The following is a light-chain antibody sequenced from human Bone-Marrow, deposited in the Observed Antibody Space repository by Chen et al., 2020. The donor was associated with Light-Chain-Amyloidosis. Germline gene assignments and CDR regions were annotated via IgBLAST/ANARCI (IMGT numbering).Light chain of an antibody. CDR1: SSDVGGDNQ. V-gene: IGLV2-14*01. CDR3: SSYTITNTLV. CDR2: EVT. J-gene: IGLJ1*01. Sequence: QSALTQPASVSGSPGQSITISCTGTSSDVGGDNQVSWYQQHPDKAPKLMIYEVTNRPSWVPDRFSGSKSDNTASLTISGLQTEDEADYFGSSYTITNTLVFGSGTRVTVL.